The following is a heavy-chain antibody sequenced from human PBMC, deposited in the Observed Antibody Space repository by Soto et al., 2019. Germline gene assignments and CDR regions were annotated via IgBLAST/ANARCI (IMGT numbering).Heavy chain of an antibody. Sequence: ASVKVSCKASGGTFSSYAISWVRQAPGQGLEWMGGIIPISGTANYAQKFQGRVTITADESTSTAYMELSSLRAEDTAVYYCTSAPKYYYMDVWGKGTTVTVSS. CDR2: IIPISGTA. CDR3: TSAPKYYYMDV. V-gene: IGHV1-69*13. CDR1: GGTFSSYA. J-gene: IGHJ6*03.